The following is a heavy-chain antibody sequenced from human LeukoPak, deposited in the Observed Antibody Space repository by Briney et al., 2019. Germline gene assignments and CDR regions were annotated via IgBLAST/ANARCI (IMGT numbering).Heavy chain of an antibody. CDR1: GFTFSRFG. CDR3: AKERESFRGYLYV. J-gene: IGHJ6*03. D-gene: IGHD3-10*01. Sequence: GESLKISCAASGFTFSRFGMQWVRQAPGKGLEWVAVIHNDETFGQYADSVKGRFTISKDNSQNTLYLEMNSLRDDDTAVYYCAKERESFRGYLYVWGKGTTVTVSS. V-gene: IGHV3-30*02. CDR2: IHNDETFG.